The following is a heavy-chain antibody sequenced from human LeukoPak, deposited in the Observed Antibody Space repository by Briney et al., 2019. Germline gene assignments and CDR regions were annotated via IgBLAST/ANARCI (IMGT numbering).Heavy chain of an antibody. CDR2: IYYSGST. CDR3: ARVGGVRPKRYFDY. J-gene: IGHJ4*02. CDR1: GGSISSGGYY. Sequence: SETLSLTCTVSGGSISSGGYYWSWIRQHPGKGLEWIGYIYYSGSTYYNPSLKSRVTISVDTSKNQFSLKLSSVTAADTAVYYCARVGGVRPKRYFDYWGQGTLVTVSS. D-gene: IGHD3-10*01. V-gene: IGHV4-31*03.